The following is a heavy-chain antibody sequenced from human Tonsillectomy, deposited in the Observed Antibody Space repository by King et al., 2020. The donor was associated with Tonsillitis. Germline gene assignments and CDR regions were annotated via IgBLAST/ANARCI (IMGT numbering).Heavy chain of an antibody. V-gene: IGHV1-2*02. Sequence: QLVPSGAEVKKPGASVKVSCKASGYTFSGYYIHWLRQAPGQGLEWMGYINPNSDGTNYAQKFQGRVTMTRDTSVSTAYMELSRLRSDDTAVYYCAREVYYDSTGSLDYWGQGTLVTVSS. D-gene: IGHD3-22*01. J-gene: IGHJ4*02. CDR3: AREVYYDSTGSLDY. CDR2: INPNSDGT. CDR1: GYTFSGYY.